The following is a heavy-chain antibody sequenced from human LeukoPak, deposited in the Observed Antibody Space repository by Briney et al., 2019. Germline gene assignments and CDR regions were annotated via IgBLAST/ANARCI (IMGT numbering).Heavy chain of an antibody. D-gene: IGHD6-13*01. J-gene: IGHJ5*02. CDR3: AREAAASNWFDP. CDR1: GFTFSSYG. CDR2: IWYDGSNK. V-gene: IGHV3-33*01. Sequence: QAGGSLRLSCAASGFTFSSYGMHWVRQAPGKGLEWVAVIWYDGSNKYYADSVKGRFTISRDNSKNTLYLQMNSLRAEDTAVYYCAREAAASNWFDPWGQGTLVTVSS.